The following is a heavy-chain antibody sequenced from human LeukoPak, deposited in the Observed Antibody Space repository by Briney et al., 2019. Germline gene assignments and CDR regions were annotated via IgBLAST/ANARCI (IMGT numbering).Heavy chain of an antibody. CDR3: ARDNGGSLDH. V-gene: IGHV3-7*03. D-gene: IGHD4-23*01. CDR2: IKHDESEK. J-gene: IGHJ4*02. Sequence: SGGSLRLSCAASGFTLSSYWMAWVSQAPGKGLEWVANIKHDESEKYYAESVRGRFTISRENAKNSLYLQMNSLRAEDTALYYCARDNGGSLDHWGQGTLLTVSS. CDR1: GFTLSSYW.